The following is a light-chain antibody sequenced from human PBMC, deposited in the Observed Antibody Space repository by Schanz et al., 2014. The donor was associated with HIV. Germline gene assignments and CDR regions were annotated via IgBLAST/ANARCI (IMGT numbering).Light chain of an antibody. Sequence: QSVLTQPPSVSGAPGQRVTISCTGSSSNIGAGYDVHWYQQLPGTAPKLLIYGNSNRPSGVPDRFSGSKSGTSASLAITGLQAEDEADYYGQSYDSTLSAVVFAGGTKLTVL. CDR1: SSNIGAGYD. CDR3: QSYDSTLSAVV. J-gene: IGLJ2*01. V-gene: IGLV1-40*01. CDR2: GNS.